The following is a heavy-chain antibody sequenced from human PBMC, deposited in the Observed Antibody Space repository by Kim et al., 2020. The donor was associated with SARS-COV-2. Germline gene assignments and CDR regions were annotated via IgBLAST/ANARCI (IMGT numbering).Heavy chain of an antibody. CDR1: GYTFTSYY. Sequence: ASVKVSCKASGYTFTSYYMHWVRQAPGQGLEWMGIINPSGGSTSYAQKFQGRVTMTRDTSTSTVYMELSSLRSEDTAVYYCARDRGWDSSPGPCDYWGQGTLVTVSS. D-gene: IGHD6-13*01. CDR3: ARDRGWDSSPGPCDY. V-gene: IGHV1-46*01. CDR2: INPSGGST. J-gene: IGHJ4*02.